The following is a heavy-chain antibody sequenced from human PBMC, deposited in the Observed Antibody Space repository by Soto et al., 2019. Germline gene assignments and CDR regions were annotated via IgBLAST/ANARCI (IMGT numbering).Heavy chain of an antibody. CDR2: IVPIYRTA. V-gene: IGHV1-69*13. CDR1: GGTFSSYR. J-gene: IGHJ6*02. D-gene: IGHD2-15*01. Sequence: GASVKVSCKASGGTFSSYRFNWVRQARGQGLEWLGGIVPIYRTADYAQKFQGRVTITADESTRTVYMELSSLRSEDTAVYYCARGVMVVAATPSYYYGMDVWGQGTTVTVSS. CDR3: ARGVMVVAATPSYYYGMDV.